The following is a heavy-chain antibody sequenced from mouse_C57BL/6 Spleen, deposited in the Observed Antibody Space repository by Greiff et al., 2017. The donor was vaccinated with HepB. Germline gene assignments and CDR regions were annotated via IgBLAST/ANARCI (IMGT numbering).Heavy chain of an antibody. CDR1: GYSFTSYY. D-gene: IGHD4-1*02. Sequence: VKLQESGPELVKPGASVKISCKASGYSFTSYYIHWVKQRPGQGLEWIGWIYPGSGNTKYNEKFKGKATLTADTASSTAYMQLSSLTSEDSAVYYCARSPQLGDFDYWGQGTTLTVSS. CDR2: IYPGSGNT. V-gene: IGHV1-66*01. CDR3: ARSPQLGDFDY. J-gene: IGHJ2*01.